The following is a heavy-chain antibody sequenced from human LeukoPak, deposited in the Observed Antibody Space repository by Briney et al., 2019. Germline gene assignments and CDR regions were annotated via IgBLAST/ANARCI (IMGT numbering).Heavy chain of an antibody. J-gene: IGHJ4*02. Sequence: GGSLRLSCAASGFTFRSYGMHWVRQAPGKGLDWVALISSDGSNRYYADSVKGRFTISRDNSKNTLYLQMNSLRAEDTAVYYCAKTQRYSSRPYDYWGQGTLVTVSS. CDR3: AKTQRYSSRPYDY. CDR1: GFTFRSYG. V-gene: IGHV3-30*18. CDR2: ISSDGSNR. D-gene: IGHD6-19*01.